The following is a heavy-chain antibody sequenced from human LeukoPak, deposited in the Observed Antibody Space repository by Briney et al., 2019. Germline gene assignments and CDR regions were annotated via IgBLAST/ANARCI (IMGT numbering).Heavy chain of an antibody. V-gene: IGHV4-34*01. D-gene: IGHD3-9*01. CDR3: ARGLRYLDWLLGY. CDR1: GGSFSGYY. Sequence: SETLSLTCAVYGGSFSGYYWSWIRQPPGKGLEWIEEINHSGSTNYNPSLKSRVTISVDTSKNQFSLKLSSVTAADTAVYYCARGLRYLDWLLGYWGQGTLVTVSS. J-gene: IGHJ4*02. CDR2: INHSGST.